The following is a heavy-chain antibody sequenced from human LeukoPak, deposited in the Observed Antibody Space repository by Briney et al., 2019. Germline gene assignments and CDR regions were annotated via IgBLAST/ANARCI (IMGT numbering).Heavy chain of an antibody. CDR1: GFTFSSHR. D-gene: IGHD3-22*01. CDR2: ISSSSTSI. CDR3: ASGTYYYDAPSSY. J-gene: IGHJ4*02. V-gene: IGHV3-21*06. Sequence: GGSLRLSCTASGFTFSSHRMNWVRQAPGRGLEWVSSISSSSTSIYYADSVKGRFTISKDSAKNSLYLQMSSLRAEDTAVYYCASGTYYYDAPSSYWGQGTLVTVSS.